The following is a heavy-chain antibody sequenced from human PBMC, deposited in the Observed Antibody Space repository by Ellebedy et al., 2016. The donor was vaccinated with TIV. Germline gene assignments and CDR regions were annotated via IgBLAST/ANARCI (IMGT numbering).Heavy chain of an antibody. J-gene: IGHJ3*02. CDR1: GFSFRSYW. Sequence: GESLKISCAASGFSFRSYWMSWVRQAPGKGLEWVANMRQDGGEKYYVDSVKGRFTISRDNAKNSLYLEMNSLRAEDTAVYYCATDGSYGDYLSPAHAFEIWGQGTVVAVSS. D-gene: IGHD4-17*01. CDR2: MRQDGGEK. CDR3: ATDGSYGDYLSPAHAFEI. V-gene: IGHV3-7*01.